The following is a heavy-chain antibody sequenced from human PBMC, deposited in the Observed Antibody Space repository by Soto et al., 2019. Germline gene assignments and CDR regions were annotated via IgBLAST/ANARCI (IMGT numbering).Heavy chain of an antibody. CDR3: AKERAARGIDY. CDR2: ISPSGGNT. Sequence: EVQLLESGGGLVQPRGSLRLSCAASGFTFTNYAMSWVRQAPGKGLEWVSTISPSGGNTYYADSVKGRFTISRDNSENTLYLQTNSLRAEDTAIYYCAKERAARGIDYWGQGTLVTVSS. J-gene: IGHJ4*02. V-gene: IGHV3-23*01. D-gene: IGHD6-6*01. CDR1: GFTFTNYA.